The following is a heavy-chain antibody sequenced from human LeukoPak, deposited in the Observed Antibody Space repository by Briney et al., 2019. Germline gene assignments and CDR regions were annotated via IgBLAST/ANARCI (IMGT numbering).Heavy chain of an antibody. CDR2: TTTQPRWCN. CDR3: TREAVWGTSDY. D-gene: IGHD3-16*01. Sequence: SLTLSLTCVICGDGVPSNSAAWNWITQSPSRGVEWLGKTTTQPRWCNDNPVSVTSRITITPDTSRNQFPLQLNSVTPEDTAGYYCTREAVWGTSDYWAQGTLVTVSS. CDR1: GDGVPSNSAA. J-gene: IGHJ4*02. V-gene: IGHV6-1*01.